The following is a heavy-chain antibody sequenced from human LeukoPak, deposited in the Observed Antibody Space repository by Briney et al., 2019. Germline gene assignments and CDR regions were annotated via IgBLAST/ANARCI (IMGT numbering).Heavy chain of an antibody. CDR2: ISYSGGT. Sequence: PSETLSLTCTVSGGSISRGSYYWGWIRQPPGKGLECIGSISYSGGTYYNPSLKSRVTISVDTSKNQFSLKLGSVTAADTAVYYCARGKKARTYYYDSSGYTLDYWGQGTLVTVSS. V-gene: IGHV4-39*01. CDR1: GGSISRGSYY. D-gene: IGHD3-22*01. CDR3: ARGKKARTYYYDSSGYTLDY. J-gene: IGHJ4*02.